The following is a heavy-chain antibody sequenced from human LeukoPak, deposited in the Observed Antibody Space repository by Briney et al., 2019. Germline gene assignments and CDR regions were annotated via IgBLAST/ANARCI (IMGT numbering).Heavy chain of an antibody. CDR2: ISGSGGST. Sequence: GGSLRLSCAASGFIFSSYAMSWVRQAPGKGLEWVSDISGSGGSTYYADSVKGRFTISRDNSKSTLYLQMNSLRAEDTAVYYCAKDQCTGYWSRTSSYCPGDYGMDVWGQGTTVTVSS. D-gene: IGHD2-2*01. CDR1: GFIFSSYA. CDR3: AKDQCTGYWSRTSSYCPGDYGMDV. V-gene: IGHV3-23*01. J-gene: IGHJ6*02.